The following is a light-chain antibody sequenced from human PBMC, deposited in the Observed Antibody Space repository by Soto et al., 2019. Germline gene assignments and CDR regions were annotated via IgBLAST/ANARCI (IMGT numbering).Light chain of an antibody. J-gene: IGLJ3*02. V-gene: IGLV2-14*01. CDR1: SSDVGGYNY. CDR3: SSYTSSSTRV. Sequence: QSALTQPASVSGSPGQSITISCTETSSDVGGYNYVSWYQQHPGKAPKLMIYEVSNRPSGVSNRFSGSKSGNTASLTISGLQPEDEADHYCSSYTSSSTRVFGGGTKLTVL. CDR2: EVS.